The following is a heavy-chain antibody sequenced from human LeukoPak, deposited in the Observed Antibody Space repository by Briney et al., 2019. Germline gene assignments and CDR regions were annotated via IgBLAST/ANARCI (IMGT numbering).Heavy chain of an antibody. CDR1: GGSFSGNY. Sequence: SETLSLTCAVYGGSFSGNYWSWIRQPPGKGLEWIGEINHSGSTNYNPSLKSRVTISVDTSKNQFSLKLSSVTAADTAVYYCARGDPTSTDVWGKGTTVTVSS. CDR3: ARGDPTSTDV. J-gene: IGHJ6*04. CDR2: INHSGST. V-gene: IGHV4-34*01.